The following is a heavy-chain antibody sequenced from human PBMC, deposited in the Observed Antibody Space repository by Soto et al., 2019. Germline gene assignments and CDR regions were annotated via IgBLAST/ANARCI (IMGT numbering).Heavy chain of an antibody. D-gene: IGHD3-10*01. CDR2: IYSGGST. CDR3: ARALRDGSVGSAFDI. V-gene: IGHV3-53*01. J-gene: IGHJ3*02. Sequence: GGSLRLSCAASGFTVSSNYMSWVRQAPGKGLEWVSVIYSGGSTYYADSVKGRFTISRDNSKNTLYLQMNSLRAEDTAVYYCARALRDGSVGSAFDIWGQGTMVTVSS. CDR1: GFTVSSNY.